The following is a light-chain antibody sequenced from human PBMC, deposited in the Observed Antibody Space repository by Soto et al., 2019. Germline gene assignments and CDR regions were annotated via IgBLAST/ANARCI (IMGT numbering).Light chain of an antibody. J-gene: IGKJ4*01. CDR2: GSS. Sequence: EVVLTQSPGTLSLSPGERATLSCRASQSFNNNYLSWYQQKPGQAPRLLSYGSSSRATGIPDRFSGSGSGTDFTLAISRLEPEDLAVDYCQQYGSSSRTFGGGTKVEIK. V-gene: IGKV3-20*01. CDR1: QSFNNNY. CDR3: QQYGSSSRT.